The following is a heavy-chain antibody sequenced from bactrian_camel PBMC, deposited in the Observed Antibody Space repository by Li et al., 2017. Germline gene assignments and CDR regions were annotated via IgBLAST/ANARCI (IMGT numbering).Heavy chain of an antibody. Sequence: HVQLVESGGGSVQAGGSLRLSCAVSGYTYSRNCLGWFRQAPGKEREEVARFDPGGISTFDADSVNGRFTFSQDNAKNTLYLQMNSLKPEDTAMYYCAADPSLGYCRGRRIYEWRYLGQGTQVTVS. CDR1: GYTYSRNC. CDR2: FDPGGIST. V-gene: IGHV3S1*01. J-gene: IGHJ4*01. CDR3: AADPSLGYCRGRRIYEWRY. D-gene: IGHD3*01.